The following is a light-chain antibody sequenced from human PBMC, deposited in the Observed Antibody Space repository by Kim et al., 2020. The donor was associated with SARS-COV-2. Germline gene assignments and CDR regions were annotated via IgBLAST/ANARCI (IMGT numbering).Light chain of an antibody. CDR2: LNSDGSH. Sequence: ASVKRTCTLSSGHSRYAIAWHQEQPEKGPRYLMKLNSDGSHSKGDGIPDRFSGSSSGAERYLTISSLQSEDEADYYCQTWGTGIVVFGGGTQLTVL. V-gene: IGLV4-69*01. CDR1: SGHSRYA. J-gene: IGLJ2*01. CDR3: QTWGTGIVV.